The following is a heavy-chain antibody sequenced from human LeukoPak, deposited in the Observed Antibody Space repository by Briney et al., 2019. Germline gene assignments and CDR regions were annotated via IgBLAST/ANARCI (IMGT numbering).Heavy chain of an antibody. CDR2: FDPEDGET. D-gene: IGHD7-27*01. CDR1: AYTLTELS. J-gene: IGHJ3*02. V-gene: IGHV1-24*01. Sequence: ASVKVSCTVSAYTLTELSMHWVRQAPGKGLEWMGGFDPEDGETIYAQKFQGRVTMTEDTSTDTAYMELSSLRSEDTAVYYCATPGESAFDIWGQGTMVTVSS. CDR3: ATPGESAFDI.